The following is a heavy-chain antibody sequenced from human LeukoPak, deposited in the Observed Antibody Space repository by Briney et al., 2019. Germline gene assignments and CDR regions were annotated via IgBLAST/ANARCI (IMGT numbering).Heavy chain of an antibody. V-gene: IGHV4-59*08. CDR1: GASISSYY. Sequence: SETLSLTRTVSGASISSYYWSWIRQPPGKGLEWIGRIYYSGSTYYTPSLKSRVTISVDTSKNQFSLKLSSVTAADTAVYYCARVAHAFDIWGQGTMVTVSS. J-gene: IGHJ3*02. CDR3: ARVAHAFDI. CDR2: IYYSGST.